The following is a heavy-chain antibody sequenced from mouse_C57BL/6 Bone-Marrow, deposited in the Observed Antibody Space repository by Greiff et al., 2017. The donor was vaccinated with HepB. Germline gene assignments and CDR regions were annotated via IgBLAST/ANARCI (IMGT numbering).Heavy chain of an antibody. J-gene: IGHJ3*01. D-gene: IGHD2-4*01. CDR2: IRNKANGYTT. V-gene: IGHV7-3*01. Sequence: EVHLVESGGGLVQPGGSLSFSCAASGFTFTDYYMSWVRQPPGKALEWLGFIRNKANGYTTEYSASVKGRFTISRDNSQSILYLQMNALRAEDSATYYCARSRPIYYDYDVGDYWGQGTLVTVSA. CDR3: ARSRPIYYDYDVGDY. CDR1: GFTFTDYY.